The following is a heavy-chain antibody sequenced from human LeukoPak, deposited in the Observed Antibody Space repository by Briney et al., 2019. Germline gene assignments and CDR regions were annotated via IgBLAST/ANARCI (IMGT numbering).Heavy chain of an antibody. V-gene: IGHV3-23*01. D-gene: IGHD4-23*01. CDR3: AKDHTIDYGGNSAPTTLVY. CDR1: GFTFSSYA. J-gene: IGHJ4*02. CDR2: ISGSGGST. Sequence: PGGSLRLSCAASGFTFSSYAMSWVRQAPGKGLEWVSAISGSGGSTYYADSVKGRFTISRDNSKNTLYLQMNSLRAEDTAVYYCAKDHTIDYGGNSAPTTLVYWGQGTLVTVSS.